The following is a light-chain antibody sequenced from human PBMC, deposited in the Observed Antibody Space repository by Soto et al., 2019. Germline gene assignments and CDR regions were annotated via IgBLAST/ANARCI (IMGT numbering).Light chain of an antibody. V-gene: IGKV2D-29*01. CDR3: MERIQLPYT. Sequence: DIVMTPTPLSLSVTPGQPASISCKSSQSLLHSDGKTYLDWYLQKPGQPPQLLHYEVSNRLSGGPDRFSGSGSGTDITPRISRVEAEDVGVDYCMERIQLPYTFGQGTKLEIK. J-gene: IGKJ2*01. CDR2: EVS. CDR1: QSLLHSDGKTY.